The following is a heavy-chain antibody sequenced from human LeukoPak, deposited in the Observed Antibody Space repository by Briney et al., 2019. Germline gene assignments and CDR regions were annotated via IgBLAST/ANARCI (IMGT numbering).Heavy chain of an antibody. CDR3: AKDGCSGGSCHDAFDI. Sequence: GGSLRLSCAASGFTFSSYAMSWARQAPGKGLEWVSAISGSGGSTYYADSVKGRFTISRDNSKNTLYLQMNSLRAEDTAVYYCAKDGCSGGSCHDAFDIWGQGTMVTVSS. V-gene: IGHV3-23*01. CDR2: ISGSGGST. D-gene: IGHD2-15*01. CDR1: GFTFSSYA. J-gene: IGHJ3*02.